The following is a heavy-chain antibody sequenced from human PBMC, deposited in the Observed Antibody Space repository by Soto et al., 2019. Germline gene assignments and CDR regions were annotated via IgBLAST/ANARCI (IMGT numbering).Heavy chain of an antibody. D-gene: IGHD3-9*01. Sequence: QVQLQGSGPGLVKPSETLSLTCTVSGGSISTYYWSWIRQPPGKGLEWIGYIYYSGSTNYNPSLKSRVTISVDTSKNQFSLKLSSVTAADTAVYYCARGNYDFLTGYYIEYFDYWGQGTLVTVSS. V-gene: IGHV4-59*01. CDR2: IYYSGST. CDR3: ARGNYDFLTGYYIEYFDY. CDR1: GGSISTYY. J-gene: IGHJ4*02.